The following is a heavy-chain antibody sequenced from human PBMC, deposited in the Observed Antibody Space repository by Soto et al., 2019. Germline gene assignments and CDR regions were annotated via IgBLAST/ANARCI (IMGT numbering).Heavy chain of an antibody. CDR2: INPRGGST. D-gene: IGHD2-2*01. CDR1: GYTFTSYY. Sequence: QVQLVQSGAEVKKPGASVKVSCKASGYTFTSYYMHWVRQAPGQGLEWMGIINPRGGSTSYAQKFQGRVTMTRDTSTSTVYMELSSLRSEDTAVYYCARDGGGYCSSTSCSSWFDPWGQGTLVTVSS. J-gene: IGHJ5*02. CDR3: ARDGGGYCSSTSCSSWFDP. V-gene: IGHV1-46*03.